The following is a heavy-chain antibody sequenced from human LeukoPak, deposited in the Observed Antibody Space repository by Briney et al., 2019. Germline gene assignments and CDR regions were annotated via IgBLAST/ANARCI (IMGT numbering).Heavy chain of an antibody. Sequence: GASVKVSRKASGYTFTAYYMHWVRQAPGQGLEWMGMINPSGDSTKSAQKFQGRFTVTKDTSTNTLYMDLSSLRSEDTAIYYCARDRSGGDPGAFDIWGQGTMVTVSS. CDR3: ARDRSGGDPGAFDI. V-gene: IGHV1-46*01. D-gene: IGHD4-17*01. J-gene: IGHJ3*02. CDR2: INPSGDST. CDR1: GYTFTAYY.